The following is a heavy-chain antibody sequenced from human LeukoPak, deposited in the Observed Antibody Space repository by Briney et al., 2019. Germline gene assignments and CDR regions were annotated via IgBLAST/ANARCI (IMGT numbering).Heavy chain of an antibody. D-gene: IGHD2-2*01. CDR3: ARGYCSSTSCPSDAGYWFDP. J-gene: IGHJ5*02. CDR2: IIPIFGTA. Sequence: ASVKVSCKASGGTFSSYAISWVRQAPGQGLEWMGGIIPIFGTANYAQKFQGRVTITTDESTSTAYMELSSLRSEDTAVYYCARGYCSSTSCPSDAGYWFDPWGQGTLVTVSS. V-gene: IGHV1-69*05. CDR1: GGTFSSYA.